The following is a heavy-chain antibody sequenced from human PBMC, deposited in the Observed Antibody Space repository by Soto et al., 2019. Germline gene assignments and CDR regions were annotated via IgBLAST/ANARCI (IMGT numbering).Heavy chain of an antibody. Sequence: QVQLVQSGAGVKKPGCSVKVSCTASGGTFSSYAISWVRQAPGQGLEWMGGITPIVGTANYAQKFQGRFTITGDESTSTAYMELSSLRSEDTAVYYCARGFPMGNYYRYAMDFWGQGTTVTVSS. D-gene: IGHD3-10*01. V-gene: IGHV1-69*01. CDR2: ITPIVGTA. CDR1: GGTFSSYA. CDR3: ARGFPMGNYYRYAMDF. J-gene: IGHJ6*02.